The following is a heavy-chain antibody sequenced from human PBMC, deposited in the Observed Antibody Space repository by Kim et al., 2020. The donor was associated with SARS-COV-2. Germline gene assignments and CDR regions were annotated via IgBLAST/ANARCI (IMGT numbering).Heavy chain of an antibody. Sequence: SETLSLTCTVSGGSISSGGYYWSWIRQHPGKGLEWIGYIYYSGSTYYNPSLKSRVTISVDTSKNQFSLKLSSVTAADTAVYYCARERAIVVVPAAIGYCSGGSCYASSYYYGMDVWGQGTTVTVSS. D-gene: IGHD2-15*01. CDR3: ARERAIVVVPAAIGYCSGGSCYASSYYYGMDV. V-gene: IGHV4-31*03. J-gene: IGHJ6*02. CDR2: IYYSGST. CDR1: GGSISSGGYY.